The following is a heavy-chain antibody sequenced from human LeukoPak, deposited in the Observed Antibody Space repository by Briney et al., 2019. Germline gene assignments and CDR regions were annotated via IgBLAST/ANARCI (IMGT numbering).Heavy chain of an antibody. CDR1: GFTFSSYA. CDR2: ISYDGSNK. V-gene: IGHV3-30-3*01. D-gene: IGHD3-3*01. J-gene: IGHJ4*02. Sequence: TGGSLRLSCAASGFTFSSYAMHWVRQAPGKGLEWVAVISYDGSNKYYADSVKGRFTISRDNSKNTLYLQMNSLRAEDTAVYYCASQSGVYDFWSGEVGLGYWGQGTLVTVSS. CDR3: ASQSGVYDFWSGEVGLGY.